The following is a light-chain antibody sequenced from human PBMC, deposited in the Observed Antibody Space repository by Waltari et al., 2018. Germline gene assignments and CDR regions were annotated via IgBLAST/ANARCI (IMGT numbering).Light chain of an antibody. J-gene: IGKJ3*01. CDR1: QSVSHY. CDR2: EAS. V-gene: IGKV3-11*01. Sequence: EIVLTQSPATLSLSPGERATLSCRASQSVSHYLAWFQQKPGQAPRLLSYEASRRATVTPTRFSGSGSATDFTLTISSLEPEDFAVYYCQQRSNWLFTFGPGTKVEIK. CDR3: QQRSNWLFT.